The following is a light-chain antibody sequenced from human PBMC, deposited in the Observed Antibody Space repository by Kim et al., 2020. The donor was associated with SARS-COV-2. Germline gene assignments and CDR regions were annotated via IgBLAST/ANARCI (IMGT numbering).Light chain of an antibody. CDR2: ETS. V-gene: IGKV3-11*01. CDR3: QQSNTWPWT. Sequence: LSPGARVTLSCRASQSVSKYLAWYQQKPDLAPRLLIYETSKRASGTPVRFSGSGSGTDFTLTTSSLEPEDLGVYYCQQSNTWPWTFGHGTKVDIK. J-gene: IGKJ1*01. CDR1: QSVSKY.